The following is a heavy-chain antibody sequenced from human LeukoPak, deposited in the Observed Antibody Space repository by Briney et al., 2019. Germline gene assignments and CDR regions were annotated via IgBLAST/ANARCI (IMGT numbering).Heavy chain of an antibody. D-gene: IGHD3-10*01. V-gene: IGHV3-48*02. CDR2: ISDSSTLT. CDR3: AKVIRGGYGMDV. J-gene: IGHJ6*02. CDR1: GFTFSSFG. Sequence: GGSLRLSCAASGFTFSSFGMNWVRQAPGKGLEWVSYISDSSTLTDYADSVKGRFTISRDNAQNSLSPQLSSLRDEDTAVYFCAKVIRGGYGMDVWGQGTTVTVTS.